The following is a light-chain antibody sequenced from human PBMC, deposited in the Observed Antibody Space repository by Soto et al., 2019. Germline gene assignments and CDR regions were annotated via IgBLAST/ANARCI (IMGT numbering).Light chain of an antibody. CDR1: QRVSSN. V-gene: IGKV3-15*01. Sequence: EIIMTQSPATLSVSPGGRATLSCRASQRVSSNLAWYQQKPGQAPRLLIYGTSTRATGIPPRFSGSGSGTEFTLTISSLQPDDFATYYCQQYNSYSRTFGQGTKVDIK. CDR2: GTS. J-gene: IGKJ1*01. CDR3: QQYNSYSRT.